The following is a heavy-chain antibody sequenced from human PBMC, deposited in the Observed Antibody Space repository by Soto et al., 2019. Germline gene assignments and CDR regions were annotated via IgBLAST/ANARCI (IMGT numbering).Heavy chain of an antibody. CDR1: GGTFSSYT. CDR2: IIPILGIA. D-gene: IGHD3-10*01. J-gene: IGHJ5*02. CDR3: ASSYYYGSGSYLFDP. V-gene: IGHV1-69*02. Sequence: QVQLVQSGAEVKKPGSSVKVSCKASGGTFSSYTISWVRQAPGQGLEWMGRIIPILGIANYAQKFQGRVTITADKSTSTAYMELSSLRSEDTAVYYCASSYYYGSGSYLFDPWGQGTLVTVSS.